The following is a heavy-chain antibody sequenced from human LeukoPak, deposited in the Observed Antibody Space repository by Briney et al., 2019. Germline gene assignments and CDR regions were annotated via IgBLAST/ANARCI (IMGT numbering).Heavy chain of an antibody. CDR3: AKDCNGGNCYIDY. CDR1: GFTFSSYG. Sequence: GGSLRLSCAASGFTFSSYGMHWVRQAPGKGLEWVSVTWYDDGNNKYYADSVKGRFTISRDNSKKTLYLQMNSLRAEDTAIYYCAKDCNGGNCYIDYWGQGTLVTVAS. CDR2: TWYDDGNNK. J-gene: IGHJ4*02. V-gene: IGHV3-33*06. D-gene: IGHD2-15*01.